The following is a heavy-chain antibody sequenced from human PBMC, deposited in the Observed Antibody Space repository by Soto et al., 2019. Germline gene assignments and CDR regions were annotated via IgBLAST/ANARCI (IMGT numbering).Heavy chain of an antibody. CDR3: ARQIYSNYFDY. CDR2: IYYSGST. V-gene: IGHV4-39*01. J-gene: IGHJ4*02. CDR1: GGSISSSSYY. Sequence: QLQLQESGPGLVKPSETLSLTCTVSGGSISSSSYYWGWIRQPPGKGLEWIGSIYYSGSTYYNPSLKSRVTISVDTSKNQFSLKLSSVTAADTAVYYCARQIYSNYFDYWGQGTLVTVSS. D-gene: IGHD4-4*01.